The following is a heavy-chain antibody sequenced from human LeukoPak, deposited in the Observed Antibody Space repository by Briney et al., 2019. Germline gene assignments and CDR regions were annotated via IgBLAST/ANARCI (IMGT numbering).Heavy chain of an antibody. V-gene: IGHV1-18*01. D-gene: IGHD3-16*01. J-gene: IGHJ4*02. Sequence: ASVKVSCKASGYTFTTYGISWVRQAPGQGLEWMGWIRAYDGHTSYAQKFQGRVTMTTDTSTTTSYMELRSLRSDDTAMYYCAREAWGRFDYWGQGTLVTVSS. CDR3: AREAWGRFDY. CDR2: IRAYDGHT. CDR1: GYTFTTYG.